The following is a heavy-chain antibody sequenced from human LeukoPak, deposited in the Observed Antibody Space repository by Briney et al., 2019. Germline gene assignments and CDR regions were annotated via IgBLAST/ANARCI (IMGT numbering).Heavy chain of an antibody. V-gene: IGHV4-61*02. J-gene: IGHJ5*02. CDR1: GGSISSGSYY. Sequence: PSQTLSLTCTVSGGSISSGSYYWSWIRQPAGKGLEWIGRIYTSGSTNYNPSLKSRVTISVDTSKNQFSLKLSSVTAADTAVYYCARVSSGWPNWFDPWGQGTLVTVSS. CDR2: IYTSGST. D-gene: IGHD6-19*01. CDR3: ARVSSGWPNWFDP.